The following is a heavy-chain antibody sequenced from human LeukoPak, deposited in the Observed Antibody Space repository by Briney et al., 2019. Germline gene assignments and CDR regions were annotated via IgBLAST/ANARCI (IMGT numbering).Heavy chain of an antibody. Sequence: GGSLRLSCAASGFTFSTYAMSWVRQAPGKGLEWVSAISGSGDSTFYADSVKGRFTISRDNSKNTLYLQMNSLRAEDTAVYYCAAPSGSYSRAAFDIWGQGTMVTVSS. CDR1: GFTFSTYA. D-gene: IGHD1-26*01. V-gene: IGHV3-23*01. CDR3: AAPSGSYSRAAFDI. CDR2: ISGSGDST. J-gene: IGHJ3*02.